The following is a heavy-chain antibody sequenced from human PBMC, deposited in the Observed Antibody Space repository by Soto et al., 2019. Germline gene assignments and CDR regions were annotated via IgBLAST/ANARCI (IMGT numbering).Heavy chain of an antibody. CDR3: ARRGSGLMDF. J-gene: IGHJ4*02. V-gene: IGHV1-18*04. CDR1: GYTFTSYG. CDR2: ISIYNGHT. Sequence: ASVKVSCKASGYTFTSYGITWVRQAPGQGLEWMGWISIYNGHTEFAQKFQGRVTMTTDISTTTAYMELRSLKFDDTALYYCARRGSGLMDFWGQGTSVTVSS. D-gene: IGHD6-19*01.